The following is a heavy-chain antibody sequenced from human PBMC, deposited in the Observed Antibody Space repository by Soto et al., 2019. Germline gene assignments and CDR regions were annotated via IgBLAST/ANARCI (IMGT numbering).Heavy chain of an antibody. CDR3: ARDRVWFGEVSYDYSYGMDV. CDR2: IWYDGSNK. V-gene: IGHV3-33*01. Sequence: QVQLVESGGGVVQPGRSLRLSCAASGFTFSSYGMHWVRQAPGKGLEWVAVIWYDGSNKYYADSVKGRFTISRDNSKNTLYLQMNSLRAEDTAVYYCARDRVWFGEVSYDYSYGMDVWGQGTTVTVSS. J-gene: IGHJ6*02. CDR1: GFTFSSYG. D-gene: IGHD3-10*01.